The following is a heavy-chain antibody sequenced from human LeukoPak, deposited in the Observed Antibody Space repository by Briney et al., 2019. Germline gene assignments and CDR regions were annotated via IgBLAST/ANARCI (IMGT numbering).Heavy chain of an antibody. Sequence: GASVKVSCKVSGYTLTELSMHWVRQAPGKGLEWMGGFDTEDGETIYAQKLQGRVTMTTDTSTSTAYMELRSLRSDDTAVYYCARARKLYGDFGVGAFDLWGQGTLVTVS. D-gene: IGHD4-17*01. J-gene: IGHJ3*01. CDR2: FDTEDGET. CDR3: ARARKLYGDFGVGAFDL. CDR1: GYTLTELS. V-gene: IGHV1-24*01.